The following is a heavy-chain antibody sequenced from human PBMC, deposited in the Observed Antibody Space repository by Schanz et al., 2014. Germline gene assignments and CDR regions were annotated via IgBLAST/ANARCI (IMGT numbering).Heavy chain of an antibody. CDR2: ISYDGNNE. CDR3: VKDPDKYNWNDVEGMDV. V-gene: IGHV3-30*18. D-gene: IGHD1-1*01. CDR1: GFTFSSYG. Sequence: QVQLVESGGGVVQPGRSRRLSCEASGFTFSSYGMHWVRQAPGKGLEWVAVISYDGNNEDYADSVKGRFSISRDNSQNALYLQMKSLRVEDTAVYYCVKDPDKYNWNDVEGMDVWGPGTTVTVSS. J-gene: IGHJ6*01.